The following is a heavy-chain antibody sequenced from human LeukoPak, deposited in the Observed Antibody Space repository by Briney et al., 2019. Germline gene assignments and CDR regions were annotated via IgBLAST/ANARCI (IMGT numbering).Heavy chain of an antibody. CDR2: ISGSGGST. D-gene: IGHD3-3*01. V-gene: IGHV3-23*01. CDR1: GFTFSSYA. CDR3: AKDRALWSCDFWSGYYSSFNAFDI. Sequence: GGSLRLSCAASGFTFSSYAMSWVRQAPGKGLEWVSAISGSGGSTYYADSVKGRFTISRDNSKNTLYLQMNSLRAEDTAVYYCAKDRALWSCDFWSGYYSSFNAFDIWGQGTMVTVSS. J-gene: IGHJ3*02.